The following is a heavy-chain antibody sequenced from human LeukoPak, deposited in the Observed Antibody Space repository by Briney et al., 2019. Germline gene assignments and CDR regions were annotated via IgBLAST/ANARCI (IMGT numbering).Heavy chain of an antibody. CDR1: GGSFSGYY. Sequence: SETLSLTCAVYGGSFSGYYWSWIRQPPGKGLEWIGEINHSGSTNYNPSLKSRVTISVDTSKNQFSLKLSSVTAADTAVYYCARHRGADSDFWSRGLGPYYYYMDVWGKGTTVTVSS. CDR3: ARHRGADSDFWSRGLGPYYYYMDV. CDR2: INHSGST. V-gene: IGHV4-34*01. J-gene: IGHJ6*03. D-gene: IGHD3-3*01.